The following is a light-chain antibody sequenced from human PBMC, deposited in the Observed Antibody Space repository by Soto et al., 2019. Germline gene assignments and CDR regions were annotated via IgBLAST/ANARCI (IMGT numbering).Light chain of an antibody. CDR2: KAS. Sequence: DIQMTQSPSTLSASVGDRVTITCRASQSISSWLAWYQQKPGKAPKLLIYKASSLESGVPSMFSGSGSGTEFTLTISSLQHDDFATYYCQQYNSYSWTFGQGTKVEIK. J-gene: IGKJ1*01. CDR1: QSISSW. CDR3: QQYNSYSWT. V-gene: IGKV1-5*03.